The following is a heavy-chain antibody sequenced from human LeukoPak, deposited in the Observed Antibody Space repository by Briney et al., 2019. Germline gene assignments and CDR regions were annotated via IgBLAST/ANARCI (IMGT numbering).Heavy chain of an antibody. Sequence: GGSLRLSCVASGFSFSSYSTNWVRQAPGKGLEWVSYISSSSSTIYYADSVKGRFTTSRDNAKNSLYLQMHSLRAEDTAVYYCASLDRGAFDYWGQGTLVTVSS. J-gene: IGHJ4*02. D-gene: IGHD1-26*01. CDR2: ISSSSSTI. CDR1: GFSFSSYS. CDR3: ASLDRGAFDY. V-gene: IGHV3-48*04.